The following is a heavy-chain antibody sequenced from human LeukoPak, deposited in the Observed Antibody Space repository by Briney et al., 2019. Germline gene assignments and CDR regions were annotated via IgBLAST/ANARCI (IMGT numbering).Heavy chain of an antibody. D-gene: IGHD2-2*01. J-gene: IGHJ4*02. CDR3: AKDRYSSTSCLGY. CDR1: GFTFSSYA. CDR2: ISGSGGST. Sequence: GGSLRLSCAAFGFTFSSYAMSWVRQAPGKGLEWVSAISGSGGSTYYADSVKGRFTISRDNSKNTLYLQMNSLRAEDTAVCYCAKDRYSSTSCLGYWGQGTLVTVSS. V-gene: IGHV3-23*01.